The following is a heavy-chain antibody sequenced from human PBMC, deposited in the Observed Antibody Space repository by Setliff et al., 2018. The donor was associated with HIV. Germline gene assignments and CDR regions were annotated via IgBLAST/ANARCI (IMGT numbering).Heavy chain of an antibody. Sequence: GSLSLSCAASGFTFSDYYMSWIRQAPGKGMEWILYISSAGDIIYYADSVKGRFTISRDNAKNSLYLQMNSLRAEDTAVYYCASPRYCTNGVCYRGYYWGQGTLVTVSS. D-gene: IGHD2-8*01. CDR1: GFTFSDYY. V-gene: IGHV3-11*04. CDR3: ASPRYCTNGVCYRGYY. CDR2: ISSAGDII. J-gene: IGHJ4*02.